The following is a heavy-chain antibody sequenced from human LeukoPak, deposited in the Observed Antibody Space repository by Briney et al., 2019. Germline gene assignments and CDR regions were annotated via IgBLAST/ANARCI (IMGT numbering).Heavy chain of an antibody. Sequence: GGSLRLSCEASEFTFSSYWMNWVRQAPGKGLEWVANIKPDGSQKYFVDSVKGQFTISRDNADNLLYLEMNNLRADDTAVYYCARASHYFGSGTYSSALWGQGTLVIVSA. V-gene: IGHV3-7*01. CDR3: ARASHYFGSGTYSSAL. CDR1: EFTFSSYW. D-gene: IGHD3-10*01. CDR2: IKPDGSQK. J-gene: IGHJ3*01.